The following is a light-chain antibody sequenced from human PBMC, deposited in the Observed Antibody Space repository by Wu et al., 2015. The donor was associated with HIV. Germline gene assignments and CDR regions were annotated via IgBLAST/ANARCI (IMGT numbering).Light chain of an antibody. CDR2: DTS. J-gene: IGKJ4*01. V-gene: IGKV3D-11*02. Sequence: IVLTQSPGTLSLSPGERATLSCRASQSVGSSLAWYQQKPGQAPRLLMYDTSKQGHWAVPARFSGSGPGPAFTLTISSLEPEDFAVYYCQQGRAFGGGTKVEIK. CDR1: QSVGSS. CDR3: QQGRA.